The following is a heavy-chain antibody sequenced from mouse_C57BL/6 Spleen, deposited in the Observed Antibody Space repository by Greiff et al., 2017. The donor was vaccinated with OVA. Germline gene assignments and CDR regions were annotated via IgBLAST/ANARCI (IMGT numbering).Heavy chain of an antibody. D-gene: IGHD1-1*01. Sequence: VHVKQSGAELVRPGASVKLSCTASGFNIKDYYMHWVKQRPEQGLEWIGRIDPEDGDTEYAPKFQGKATMTADTSSNTAYLKLSSLTSEDTAVVYCTATVVATNFDYWGQGTTLTVSS. V-gene: IGHV14-1*01. J-gene: IGHJ2*01. CDR1: GFNIKDYY. CDR3: TATVVATNFDY. CDR2: IDPEDGDT.